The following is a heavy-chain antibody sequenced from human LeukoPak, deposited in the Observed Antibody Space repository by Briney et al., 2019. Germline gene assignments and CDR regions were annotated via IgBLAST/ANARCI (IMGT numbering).Heavy chain of an antibody. CDR1: GFTFNNYW. J-gene: IGHJ4*02. CDR2: IKQDGSEI. V-gene: IGHV3-7*01. Sequence: PGGSLRLSCAASGFTFNNYWMSWVRQAPGKGLEWVANIKQDGSEIYYVDSVKGRFTISRDNAKNSLYLQMNSLRAEDTAVYYCARGFDTMVRGVIDFDYWGQGTLVTVSS. D-gene: IGHD3-10*01. CDR3: ARGFDTMVRGVIDFDY.